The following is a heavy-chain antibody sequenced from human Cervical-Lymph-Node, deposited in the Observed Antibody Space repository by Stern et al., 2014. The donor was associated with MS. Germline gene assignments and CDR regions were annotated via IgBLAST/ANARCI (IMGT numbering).Heavy chain of an antibody. CDR2: ISHIGNT. D-gene: IGHD6-13*01. CDR1: GGSFSGYY. CDR3: ARGSDMGSSWSFDY. Sequence: QVQLQQWGAGLLKPSETLSLTCGVSGGSFSGYYWSWIRQPPGKGLEWIGEISHIGNTNYNPSLKSRVTISVDPSKNQISLNLRSVTAADTAVYYCARGSDMGSSWSFDYWGQGNLVTVSS. V-gene: IGHV4-34*01. J-gene: IGHJ4*02.